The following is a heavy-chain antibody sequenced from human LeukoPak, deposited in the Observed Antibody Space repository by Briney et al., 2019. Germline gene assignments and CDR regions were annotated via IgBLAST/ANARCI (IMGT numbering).Heavy chain of an antibody. D-gene: IGHD6-13*01. CDR2: ISGSGGST. Sequence: PGGSLRLSCAASGFTFSSYAMSWVRQAPGKGLEWVSAISGSGGSTYYADSVKGRFTISRDNSKNTLYLQMNSLRAEDTAVYYCAKRQLAPKSIYYYYGMDVWGQGTTVTVSS. CDR3: AKRQLAPKSIYYYYGMDV. J-gene: IGHJ6*02. V-gene: IGHV3-23*01. CDR1: GFTFSSYA.